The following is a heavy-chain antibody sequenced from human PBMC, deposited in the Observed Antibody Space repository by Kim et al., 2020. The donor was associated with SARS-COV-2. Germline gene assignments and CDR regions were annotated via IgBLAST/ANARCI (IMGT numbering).Heavy chain of an antibody. CDR2: K. V-gene: IGHV3-30*01. Sequence: KYYADSVKGRFTISRDNSKNTLYLQMNSLRAEDTAVYYCASPFGRDPRHYWGQGTLVTVSS. CDR3: ASPFGRDPRHY. D-gene: IGHD3-16*01. J-gene: IGHJ4*02.